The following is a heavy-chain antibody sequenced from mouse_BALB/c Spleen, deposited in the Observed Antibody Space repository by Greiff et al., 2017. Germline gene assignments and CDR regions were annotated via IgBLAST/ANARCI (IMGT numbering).Heavy chain of an antibody. CDR2: ISSGGST. V-gene: IGHV5-6-5*01. CDR3: ARGRDDSDY. J-gene: IGHJ2*01. CDR1: GFTFSSYA. Sequence: EVQLVESGGGLVKPGGSLKLSCAASGFTFSSYAMSWVRQTPGKRLEWVASISSGGSTYYPDSVKGRFTISRENARNILYLQMSSLRSEDTAMYYCARGRDDSDYWGQGTTLTVSS.